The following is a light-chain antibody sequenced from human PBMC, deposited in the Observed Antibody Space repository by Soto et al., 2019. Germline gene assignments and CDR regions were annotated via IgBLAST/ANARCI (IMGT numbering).Light chain of an antibody. CDR1: QSVSNN. Sequence: DIVMTQSPATLSVSPGERATLSCRASQSVSNNLAWYQQKSGQAPRLLIFGASTRATGIPARFSGSGSGTEFTLTISSLQSEDFAVYYCQQYNNWPPLTFGGGTKVEIK. J-gene: IGKJ4*01. V-gene: IGKV3-15*01. CDR2: GAS. CDR3: QQYNNWPPLT.